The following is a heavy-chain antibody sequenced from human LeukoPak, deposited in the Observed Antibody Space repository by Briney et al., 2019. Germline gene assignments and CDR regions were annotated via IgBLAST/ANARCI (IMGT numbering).Heavy chain of an antibody. V-gene: IGHV4-31*03. CDR1: GGSISSGGYY. CDR2: IYYSGST. Sequence: KPSETLSLTCTVSGGSISSGGYYWSWIRQHPGKGLEWIGYIYYSGSTYYNPSLKSRVTISVDTSKKQFSLKLSSVTAADTAVYYCARERRDYDFWSGYYTDPDAFDIWGQGTMVTVSS. J-gene: IGHJ3*02. CDR3: ARERRDYDFWSGYYTDPDAFDI. D-gene: IGHD3-3*01.